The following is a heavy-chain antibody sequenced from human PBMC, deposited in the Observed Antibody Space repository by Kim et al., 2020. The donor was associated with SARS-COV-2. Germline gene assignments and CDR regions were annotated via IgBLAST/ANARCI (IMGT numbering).Heavy chain of an antibody. D-gene: IGHD3-22*01. J-gene: IGHJ4*02. CDR3: AKDFFYYDSSGYLY. V-gene: IGHV3-30*18. CDR2: ISYDGSNK. Sequence: GGSLRLSCAASGFTFSSYGMHWVRQAPGKGLEWVAVISYDGSNKYYADSVKGRFTISRDNSKNTLYLQMNSLRAEDTAVYYCAKDFFYYDSSGYLYWGQGTLVTVSS. CDR1: GFTFSSYG.